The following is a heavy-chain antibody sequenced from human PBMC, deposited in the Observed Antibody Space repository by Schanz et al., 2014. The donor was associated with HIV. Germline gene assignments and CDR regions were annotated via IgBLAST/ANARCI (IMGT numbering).Heavy chain of an antibody. CDR3: AKVGRIYSTTWIDY. CDR1: GFTFSNFA. Sequence: QVQLVESGGGVVQPGRSLRLSCAASGFTFSNFAMHWVRQAPGKGLEWVAVIWYDGKNRDYADSVKGRFTISRDNSKNTLYLQMNSLRREDTAVYYCAKVGRIYSTTWIDYWGQGTLVTVSS. D-gene: IGHD2-2*01. V-gene: IGHV3-33*06. CDR2: IWYDGKNR. J-gene: IGHJ4*02.